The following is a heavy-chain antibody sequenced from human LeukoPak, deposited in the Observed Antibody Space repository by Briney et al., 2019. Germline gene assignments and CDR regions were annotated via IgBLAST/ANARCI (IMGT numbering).Heavy chain of an antibody. CDR3: ARGPEGSDRWPFDS. CDR2: ITSSSTYI. CDR1: GFTFSSYA. D-gene: IGHD5-24*01. Sequence: GGSLRLSCAASGFTFSSYAMSWVRQAPGKGLEWVSCITSSSTYIYYADSVKGRFTISRDNAKNSLYLQMNSLRADDTAVYYCARGPEGSDRWPFDSWGQGTLVTVSS. J-gene: IGHJ4*02. V-gene: IGHV3-21*01.